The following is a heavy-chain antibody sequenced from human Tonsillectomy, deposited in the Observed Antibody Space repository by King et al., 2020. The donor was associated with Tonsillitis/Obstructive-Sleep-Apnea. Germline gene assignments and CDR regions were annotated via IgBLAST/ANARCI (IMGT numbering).Heavy chain of an antibody. J-gene: IGHJ4*02. CDR2: ISGFGGST. V-gene: IGHV3-23*04. CDR3: ARDDSWATRFDY. D-gene: IGHD1-26*01. Sequence: VQLVESGGGLVQPGGSLRLSCAASGFTFSSYAMSWVRQAPGKGLEWVADISGFGGSTYYADSVKGRFTISRDNSKNTLYLQMNSLRAEDTAVDYCARDDSWATRFDYWGQGTLVTVSS. CDR1: GFTFSSYA.